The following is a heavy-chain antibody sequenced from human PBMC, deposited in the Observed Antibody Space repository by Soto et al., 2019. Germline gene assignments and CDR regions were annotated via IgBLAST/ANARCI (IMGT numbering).Heavy chain of an antibody. CDR2: ISYDGSNQ. J-gene: IGHJ4*02. CDR3: ARDLGAWKFDY. Sequence: QVQVVESGGGVVQPGRSLRLSCAASGFTFSSHAMHWVRQAPGKGLEWVAFISYDGSNQHYADSVKGRFTISRDNSENTLYLQMNSLRSEDTAMYYCARDLGAWKFDYWGQGTLVTVSS. CDR1: GFTFSSHA. D-gene: IGHD1-1*01. V-gene: IGHV3-30-3*01.